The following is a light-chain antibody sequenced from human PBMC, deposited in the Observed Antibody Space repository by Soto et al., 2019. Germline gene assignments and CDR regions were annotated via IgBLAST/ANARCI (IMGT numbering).Light chain of an antibody. CDR2: DAS. CDR1: QSISSY. V-gene: IGKV1-39*01. Sequence: DIQMTQSPSSLSASVGDRVTITCRASQSISSYLNWYQQKPGTAPKLLIYDASSLQSGVPSRFSGSGAGTDFTLTISSLQPEYFATYYCQQRYSTPPYTFGQGTKLEIK. CDR3: QQRYSTPPYT. J-gene: IGKJ2*01.